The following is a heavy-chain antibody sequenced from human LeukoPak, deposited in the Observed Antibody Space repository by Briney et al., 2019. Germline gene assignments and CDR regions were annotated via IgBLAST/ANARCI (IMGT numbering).Heavy chain of an antibody. CDR1: GGTFSSYA. Sequence: GASVKVSCKASGGTFSSYAISWVRQAPGQGLEWMGGIIPIFGTANYAQKFQGRVTITADESTSTAYMELSSLRSEDTAVYYCARQLVVVDPAAFDIWGQGTTVTVSS. D-gene: IGHD2-15*01. J-gene: IGHJ3*02. V-gene: IGHV1-69*13. CDR2: IIPIFGTA. CDR3: ARQLVVVDPAAFDI.